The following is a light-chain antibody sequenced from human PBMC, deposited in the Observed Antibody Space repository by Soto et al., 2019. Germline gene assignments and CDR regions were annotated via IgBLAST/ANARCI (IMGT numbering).Light chain of an antibody. Sequence: DIVMTQSPLSLPVTPGEPASISCRSIQSLLHSNGYNYLDWYLQKPGQSPQLLIYLGSNRASGVPDRFSGSGSGKDFTLKISRVEAEEVGVYYCMQALQTPMYTFGQGTKVDIK. V-gene: IGKV2-28*01. CDR2: LGS. CDR3: MQALQTPMYT. J-gene: IGKJ2*01. CDR1: QSLLHSNGYNY.